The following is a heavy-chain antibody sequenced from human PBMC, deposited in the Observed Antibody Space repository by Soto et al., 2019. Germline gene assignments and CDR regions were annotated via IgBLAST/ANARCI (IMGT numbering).Heavy chain of an antibody. CDR2: INSDGSSA. V-gene: IGHV3-74*01. Sequence: GGSLRLSCAASGFTFSNYRMNWVRQAPGKGLVWVSRINSDGSSASYADSVKGRFTISRDNAKNTLYLQMNSLRAEDTAVYYCARDTLELLYYFDYWGQGTLVTVSS. D-gene: IGHD1-7*01. CDR1: GFTFSNYR. CDR3: ARDTLELLYYFDY. J-gene: IGHJ4*02.